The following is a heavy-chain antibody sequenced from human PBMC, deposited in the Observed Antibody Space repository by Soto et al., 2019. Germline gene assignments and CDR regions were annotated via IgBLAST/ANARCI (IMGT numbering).Heavy chain of an antibody. CDR2: INSDGSST. CDR3: ASVEATTYYYYYGMDV. J-gene: IGHJ6*02. V-gene: IGHV3-74*01. Sequence: PGGSLRLSCAASGFTFSSYWMHWVRQAPGKGLVWVSCINSDGSSTSYADSVKGRFTISRDNAKNTLYLQMNSLRAEDTAVYYCASVEATTYYYYYGMDVWGQGTTVTSP. D-gene: IGHD1-1*01. CDR1: GFTFSSYW.